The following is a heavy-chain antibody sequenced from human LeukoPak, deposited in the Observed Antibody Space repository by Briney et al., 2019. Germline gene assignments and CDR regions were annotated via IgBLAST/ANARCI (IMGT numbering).Heavy chain of an antibody. V-gene: IGHV4-59*12. CDR2: IYYSGST. J-gene: IGHJ6*03. CDR3: ARAQQLFGVVKGYYYYYMDV. CDR1: GGSISSYY. D-gene: IGHD3-3*01. Sequence: KPSETLSLTCTVSGGSISSYYWSWIRQPPGKGLEWIGYIYYSGSTNYNPSLKSRVTISVDTSKNQFSLKLSSVTAADTAVYYCARAQQLFGVVKGYYYYYMDVWGKGTTVTVSS.